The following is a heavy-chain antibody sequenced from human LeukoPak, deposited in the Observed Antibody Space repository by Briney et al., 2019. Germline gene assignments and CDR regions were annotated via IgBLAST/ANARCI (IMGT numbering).Heavy chain of an antibody. CDR1: GFTFSSYS. Sequence: GGSLRLSCAASGFTFSSYSMNWVRQAPGKGLEWVSSISSSSSYIYYADSVKGRFTISRDNAKNSLYLQMNSLRAEDTAAYYCARVHQGITGTTGWYFDLWGRGTLVTVSS. D-gene: IGHD1-20*01. CDR3: ARVHQGITGTTGWYFDL. J-gene: IGHJ2*01. V-gene: IGHV3-21*01. CDR2: ISSSSSYI.